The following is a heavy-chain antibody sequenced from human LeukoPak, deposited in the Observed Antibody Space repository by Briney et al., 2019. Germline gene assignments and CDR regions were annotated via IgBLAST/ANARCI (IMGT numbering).Heavy chain of an antibody. V-gene: IGHV3-11*04. Sequence: LSLTCAVYGGSFSGYYWSWIRQPPGKGREWVSYISGSSGIIDYADSVRGRFTISRDNAKNSLYLQMNSLRAEDTAVYYCARGSTYYESSGQVPFDYWGQGTLVTVSS. CDR2: ISGSSGII. CDR3: ARGSTYYESSGQVPFDY. J-gene: IGHJ4*02. D-gene: IGHD3-22*01. CDR1: GGSFSGYY.